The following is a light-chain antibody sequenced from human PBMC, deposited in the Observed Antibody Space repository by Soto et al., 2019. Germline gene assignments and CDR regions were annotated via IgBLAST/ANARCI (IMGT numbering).Light chain of an antibody. J-gene: IGLJ2*01. CDR3: SSDTRTSTL. V-gene: IGLV2-14*01. CDR2: EVS. Sequence: QSALTQPASVSGSPGQSLTISCTGISSDVGDFKYVSWYQQHPGNAPKLVIYEVSNRPSGVSIRFSGSKSGNTASLTISGLQAEDEADYYCSSDTRTSTLFGGGTKLTVL. CDR1: SSDVGDFKY.